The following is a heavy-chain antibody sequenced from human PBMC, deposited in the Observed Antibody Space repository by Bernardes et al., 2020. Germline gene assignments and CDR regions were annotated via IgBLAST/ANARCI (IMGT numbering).Heavy chain of an antibody. D-gene: IGHD5-12*01. CDR1: GFTFSSYS. J-gene: IGHJ4*02. CDR2: ISSGSSIYI. CDR3: TRASGYDHHFDY. V-gene: IGHV3-21*01. Sequence: GGSLRLSCAASGFTFSSYSMNWVRQAPGKGLEWVSSISSGSSIYIYYADSMKGRLTISRDNAKNSLYLQMNSLRPEDTARYYCTRASGYDHHFDYWGQGTLISVSS.